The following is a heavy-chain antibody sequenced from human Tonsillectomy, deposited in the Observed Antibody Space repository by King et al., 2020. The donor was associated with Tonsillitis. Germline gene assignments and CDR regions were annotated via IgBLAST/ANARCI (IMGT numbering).Heavy chain of an antibody. D-gene: IGHD1/OR15-1a*01. J-gene: IGHJ3*02. CDR3: TRVRTVGFDSFDI. V-gene: IGHV3-74*01. Sequence: VQLVESGGGLVQPGGSLRLSCAASGFTYSSYWMHWVRHAPGKGRVWVSRIKSDGSSTSYADSVKGRFTISRDNAKNMLYLQMNSLRAEDMDVYFCTRVRTVGFDSFDIWGQGTMVTVSS. CDR2: IKSDGSST. CDR1: GFTYSSYW.